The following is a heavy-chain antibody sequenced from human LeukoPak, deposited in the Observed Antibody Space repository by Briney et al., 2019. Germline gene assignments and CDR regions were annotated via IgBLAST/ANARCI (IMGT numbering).Heavy chain of an antibody. J-gene: IGHJ4*02. CDR2: ISSSSSYI. V-gene: IGHV3-21*01. D-gene: IGHD6-13*01. Sequence: GGSLRLSCAASGFTFSSYSMNWVRQAPGKGLEWVSSISSSSSYIYYADSVKGRFTISRDNAKNSLCLQMNSLRAEDTAVYYCAKDLVDLLRIAAAGGYYFDYWGQGTLVTVSS. CDR3: AKDLVDLLRIAAAGGYYFDY. CDR1: GFTFSSYS.